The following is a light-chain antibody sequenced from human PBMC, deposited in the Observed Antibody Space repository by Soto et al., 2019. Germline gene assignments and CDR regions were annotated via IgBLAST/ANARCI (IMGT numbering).Light chain of an antibody. CDR1: QSISIY. CDR3: QQSLTTPLT. CDR2: AAS. V-gene: IGKV1-39*01. Sequence: DIQMTQSPSSLSASVGDRVTITCRASQSISIYFNWYQQKPGKAPKLLIYAASSLQSGVPSRFGGSGSGTDFTLTISSLQREDLATYYCQQSLTTPLTFGGGTKVEIK. J-gene: IGKJ4*01.